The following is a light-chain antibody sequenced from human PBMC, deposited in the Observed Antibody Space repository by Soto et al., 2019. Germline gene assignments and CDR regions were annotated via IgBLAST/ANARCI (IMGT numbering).Light chain of an antibody. CDR2: GAS. CDR1: QSVSSVS. Sequence: EIVLTQSPGTLSLSPGERATLSCRASQSVSSVSLAWYQQKPGQAPRLLIYGASSRATGIPDRFSGSGSGTDFTLIISRLEPEDFAVYYCQRYGSFLYTFGQGTKLEIK. CDR3: QRYGSFLYT. V-gene: IGKV3-20*01. J-gene: IGKJ2*01.